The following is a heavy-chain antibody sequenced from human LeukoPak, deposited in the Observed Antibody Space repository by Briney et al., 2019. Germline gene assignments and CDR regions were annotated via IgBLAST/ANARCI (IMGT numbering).Heavy chain of an antibody. CDR2: ITNSGSYI. V-gene: IGHV3-21*01. CDR1: GGSISSSS. D-gene: IGHD4-11*01. Sequence: PSETLSLTCTVSGGSISSSSYYWGWIRQPPGKGLEWVSSITNSGSYIHYADSVKGRFTISRDNAKNSLYLQMNSLRAEDTAIYYCARDNDYTNYYWGQGTLVTVSS. J-gene: IGHJ4*02. CDR3: ARDNDYTNYY.